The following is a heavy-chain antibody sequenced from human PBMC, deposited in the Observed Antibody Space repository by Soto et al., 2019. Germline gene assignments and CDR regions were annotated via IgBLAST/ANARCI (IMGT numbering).Heavy chain of an antibody. J-gene: IGHJ6*02. CDR3: AKNSGYDSYYYYGMDV. CDR2: ISGSGGST. D-gene: IGHD5-12*01. V-gene: IGHV3-23*01. Sequence: SGGSLRLSCAASGFTFSSYAMSWVRQAPGKGLEWVSAISGSGGSTYYADSVKGRFTISRDNSKNTLYLQMNSLRAEDTAVYYCAKNSGYDSYYYYGMDVWGQGTTVTVSS. CDR1: GFTFSSYA.